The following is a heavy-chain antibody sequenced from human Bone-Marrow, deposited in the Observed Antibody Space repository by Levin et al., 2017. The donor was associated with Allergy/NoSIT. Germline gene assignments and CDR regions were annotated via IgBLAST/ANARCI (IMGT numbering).Heavy chain of an antibody. D-gene: IGHD2-21*02. Sequence: TGGSLRLSCAASGFSVSKNYMSWVRQPPGKGLEWVSNIYSGGTTYYADSVKGRFTISRDDSKNTLYLQMNSLRGEDTAVYYCTRGTVTVTAYRNYYNGMDVWGQGTTVTVSS. CDR2: IYSGGTT. J-gene: IGHJ6*02. V-gene: IGHV3-53*01. CDR3: TRGTVTVTAYRNYYNGMDV. CDR1: GFSVSKNY.